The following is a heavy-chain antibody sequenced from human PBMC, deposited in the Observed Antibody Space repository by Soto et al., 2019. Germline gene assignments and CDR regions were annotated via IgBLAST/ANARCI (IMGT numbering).Heavy chain of an antibody. J-gene: IGHJ4*02. V-gene: IGHV4-34*01. CDR2: INHSGRT. CDR1: VGSFRGYY. D-gene: IGHD1-26*01. Sequence: SEPKSLTCAVYVGSFRGYYWSWISKTPGKGLEWIGEINHSGRTNYNPSLESRVTISVDTSKNPFSLKLTSVTAADTAVYYCARGPWDRILWGQGTLVTVSS. CDR3: ARGPWDRIL.